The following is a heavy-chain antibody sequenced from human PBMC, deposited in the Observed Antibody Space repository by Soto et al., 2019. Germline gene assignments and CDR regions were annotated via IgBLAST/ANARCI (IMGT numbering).Heavy chain of an antibody. CDR1: GYTFTSYA. J-gene: IGHJ5*02. CDR2: INAGNGNT. V-gene: IGHV1-3*01. Sequence: ASGKVSCKASGYTFTSYAMHWVRQAPGQRLEWMGWINAGNGNTKYSQKFQGRVTITRDTSASTAYMELSSLRSEDTAVYYCARLVTNHVGAWFDPWGQGTLVPVSS. CDR3: ARLVTNHVGAWFDP. D-gene: IGHD3-10*02.